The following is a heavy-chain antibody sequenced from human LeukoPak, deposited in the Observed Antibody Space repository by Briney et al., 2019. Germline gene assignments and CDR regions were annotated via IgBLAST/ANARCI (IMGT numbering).Heavy chain of an antibody. CDR1: GYSFTGYY. J-gene: IGHJ4*02. CDR2: INPNSGGT. V-gene: IGHV1-2*02. D-gene: IGHD3-22*01. Sequence: AASVKVSCKASGYSFTGYYMHWVRQAPGQGLEWMGWINPNSGGTNYAQKFQGRVTMTRNTSISTAYMELSRLKSDDTAVYYCARVHFYDSSGYSLINPWGQGTLVTVSS. CDR3: ARVHFYDSSGYSLINP.